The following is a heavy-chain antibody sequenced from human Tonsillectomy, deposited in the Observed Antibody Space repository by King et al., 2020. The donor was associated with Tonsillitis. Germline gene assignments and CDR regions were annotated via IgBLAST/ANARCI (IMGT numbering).Heavy chain of an antibody. D-gene: IGHD2-21*02. J-gene: IGHJ4*02. CDR2: IYNTGST. CDR1: GASISHYY. V-gene: IGHV4-59*01. Sequence: QLQESGPGLVKPSETLSLTCTVSGASISHYYWSWIRQPPGKGLEWIGYIYNTGSTNYNPALESRVTISLDKSNNQFSLKLTSVTAADTAVYYCARDRRTASYWGQGALVTVSP. CDR3: ARDRRTASY.